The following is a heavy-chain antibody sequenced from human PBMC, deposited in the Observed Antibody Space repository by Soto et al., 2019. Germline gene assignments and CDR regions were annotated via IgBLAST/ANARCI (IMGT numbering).Heavy chain of an antibody. V-gene: IGHV3-23*01. CDR1: GFTFTTYA. J-gene: IGHJ6*02. CDR2: ISGSGGST. Sequence: GGSLRLSCAASGFTFTTYAMSWVRQAPGKGLEWVSAISGSGGSTYYADSVKGRFTISRDNAKNTLYLQINSLRAEDTALYYCAKGGSYGQMYYYGMDVWGQGTTVTVSS. D-gene: IGHD5-18*01. CDR3: AKGGSYGQMYYYGMDV.